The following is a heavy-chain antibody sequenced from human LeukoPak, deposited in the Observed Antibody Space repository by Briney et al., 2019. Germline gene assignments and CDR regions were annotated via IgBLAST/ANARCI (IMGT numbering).Heavy chain of an antibody. V-gene: IGHV1-8*01. CDR2: MNPNSGNT. J-gene: IGHJ6*02. D-gene: IGHD3-10*01. CDR3: ARGELLWFGELYYGMDV. CDR1: GYTFTSYD. Sequence: ASVKVSCKASGYTFTSYDINWVRQAPGQGLEWMGWMNPNSGNTGYAQKFQGRVTMTRNTSISTAYMELSSLRSEDTAVYYCARGELLWFGELYYGMDVWGQGTTVTVSS.